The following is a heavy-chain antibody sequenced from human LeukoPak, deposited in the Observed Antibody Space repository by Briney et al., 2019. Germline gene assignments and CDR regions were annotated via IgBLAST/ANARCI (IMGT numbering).Heavy chain of an antibody. CDR1: GFTFDDYG. D-gene: IGHD3-9*01. V-gene: IGHV3-20*04. CDR3: ARDHPYYDISGPRFDY. J-gene: IGHJ4*02. CDR2: INWDGGST. Sequence: GGSLRLSCAASGFTFDDYGMSWVRQAPGKGLQWVSGINWDGGSTGYADSVKGRFTISRDNAKNSLYLQMNSLRAEDTAVYYCARDHPYYDISGPRFDYWGQGTRVTVSS.